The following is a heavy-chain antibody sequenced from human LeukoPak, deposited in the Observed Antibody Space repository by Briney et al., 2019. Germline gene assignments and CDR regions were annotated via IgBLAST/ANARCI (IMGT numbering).Heavy chain of an antibody. V-gene: IGHV3-23*01. CDR2: ISGSGGST. D-gene: IGHD3-22*01. J-gene: IGHJ4*02. Sequence: GGSLRLSCAASGFTFSGYAMSWVRQTPGKGLEWVSAISGSGGSTYYADSVKGRFTISRDNSKNTLYLQMNSLRAEDTAVYYCAKPYYYDSSGSYYFDYWGQGTLVTVSS. CDR1: GFTFSGYA. CDR3: AKPYYYDSSGSYYFDY.